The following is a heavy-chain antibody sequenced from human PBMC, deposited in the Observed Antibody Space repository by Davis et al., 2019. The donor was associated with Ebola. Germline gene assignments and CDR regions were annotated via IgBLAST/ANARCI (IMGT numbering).Heavy chain of an antibody. J-gene: IGHJ2*01. CDR1: GYTFTSYW. D-gene: IGHD3-22*01. Sequence: GGSLRLSCQGSGYTFTSYWIAWLRQVPGKGLEWMGRIYPGDSETRYSPSFQGQVTISADKSISTAYLQWSSLKASDTAMYYCARRPSGYYWYFDLWGRSTLGTVSS. CDR2: IYPGDSET. CDR3: ARRPSGYYWYFDL. V-gene: IGHV5-51*01.